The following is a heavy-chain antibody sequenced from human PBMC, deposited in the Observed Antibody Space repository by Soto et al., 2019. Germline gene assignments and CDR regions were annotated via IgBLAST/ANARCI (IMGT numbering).Heavy chain of an antibody. J-gene: IGHJ3*02. V-gene: IGHV4-59*08. CDR2: IYYSGST. CDR3: ARSSKSAFDI. Sequence: SETLSLTCAVSGGSISTYYWSWIRQPPGKGLEWIGHIYYSGSTNYNPSLRSGITISIDTSKNQFSLRLNSVTASDTAVYYCARSSKSAFDIWGQGTKVTVSS. CDR1: GGSISTYY.